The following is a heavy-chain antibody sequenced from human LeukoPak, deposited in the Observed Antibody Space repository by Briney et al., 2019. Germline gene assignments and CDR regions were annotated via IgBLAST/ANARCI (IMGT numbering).Heavy chain of an antibody. Sequence: SVKVSCKASGGTFSSYAISWVRQAPGQGLEWMGRIIPIFGTANYAQKFQGRVTVTTDESTSTAYMELSSLRSEDTAVYYCARGVVVAYSFDYWGQGTLVTVSS. CDR3: ARGVVVAYSFDY. CDR1: GGTFSSYA. CDR2: IIPIFGTA. J-gene: IGHJ4*02. V-gene: IGHV1-69*05. D-gene: IGHD3-22*01.